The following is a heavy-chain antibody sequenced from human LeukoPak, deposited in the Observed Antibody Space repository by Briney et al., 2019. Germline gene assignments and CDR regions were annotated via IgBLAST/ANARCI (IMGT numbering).Heavy chain of an antibody. J-gene: IGHJ4*02. CDR3: ARHISGYDSPPYD. Sequence: SGTLSLTCTVSGGSISSYYWSWIRQPPGKGLEWIGYIYTSGSTNYNPSLKSRVTISVDTSKNQFSLKLSSVTAADTAVYYCARHISGYDSPPYDWGQGTLVTVSS. D-gene: IGHD5-12*01. V-gene: IGHV4-4*09. CDR2: IYTSGST. CDR1: GGSISSYY.